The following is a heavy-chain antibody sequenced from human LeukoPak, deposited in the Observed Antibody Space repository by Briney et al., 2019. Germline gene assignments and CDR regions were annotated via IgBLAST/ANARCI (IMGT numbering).Heavy chain of an antibody. Sequence: GASLRISCEASGYTFSNYWIGWVRQLPGKGLEWMGIIYPDDSNTIYSPSFQGQVTISADKSISTAYLQWSSLKASDTAMYYCARSRDSSGYYYLIWGQGTLVTVSS. CDR2: IYPDDSNT. V-gene: IGHV5-51*01. D-gene: IGHD3-22*01. CDR3: ARSRDSSGYYYLI. CDR1: GYTFSNYW. J-gene: IGHJ4*02.